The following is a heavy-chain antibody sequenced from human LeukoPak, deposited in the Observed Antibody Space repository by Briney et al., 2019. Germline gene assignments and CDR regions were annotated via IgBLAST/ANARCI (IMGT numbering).Heavy chain of an antibody. CDR1: GGSISSYY. Sequence: SETLSLTCTVSGGSISSYYWSWIRQPPGKGLEWIGYVYYRGSTNYNPSLKSRVTISLDTSENQISLKLSSVTAADTAVYYCARGFTGGSLDYWGQGTLVTVSS. D-gene: IGHD1-14*01. V-gene: IGHV4-59*01. J-gene: IGHJ4*02. CDR3: ARGFTGGSLDY. CDR2: VYYRGST.